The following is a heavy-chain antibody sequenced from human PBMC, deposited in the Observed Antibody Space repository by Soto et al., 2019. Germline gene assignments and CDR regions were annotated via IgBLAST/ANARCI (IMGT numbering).Heavy chain of an antibody. CDR3: ARDGDNWNDEDAFDI. CDR1: GGTFSSYA. CDR2: IIPIFGTA. Sequence: SVKVSCKASGGTFSSYAISWVRQAPGQGLEWMGGIIPIFGTANYAQKFQGRVTITADESTSTAYMELSSLRSEDTAVYYCARDGDNWNDEDAFDIWGQGTMVTVSS. D-gene: IGHD1-1*01. J-gene: IGHJ3*02. V-gene: IGHV1-69*13.